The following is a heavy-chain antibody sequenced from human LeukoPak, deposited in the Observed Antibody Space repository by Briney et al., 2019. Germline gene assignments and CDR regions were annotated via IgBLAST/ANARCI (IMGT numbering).Heavy chain of an antibody. D-gene: IGHD2-21*01. CDR1: GFTFSGFG. CDR2: ISSTSRTI. J-gene: IGHJ4*02. Sequence: GGSLRLSCAASGFTFSGFGMNWVRQAPGRGLECLSYISSTSRTIYYADSVKGRFTISRDNAKNSLYLQMNSLRAEDTAVYYCARDLHCGGDCYPLTYWGQGTLVTVSS. V-gene: IGHV3-48*01. CDR3: ARDLHCGGDCYPLTY.